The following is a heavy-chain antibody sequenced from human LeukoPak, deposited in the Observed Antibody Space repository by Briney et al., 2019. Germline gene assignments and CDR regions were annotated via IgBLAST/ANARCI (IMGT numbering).Heavy chain of an antibody. D-gene: IGHD4/OR15-4a*01. CDR3: ARERGDNGWYPDGFDI. CDR2: IDSDGSST. V-gene: IGHV3-74*01. Sequence: GGSLTLSCAASGFTFNDFWMHWVRHVPGKGLVWVARIDSDGSSTRVADSVKGRFTISRDNTKNTVYLQMSSLRVEDTAVYYCARERGDNGWYPDGFDIWGQGTLVTVSS. CDR1: GFTFNDFW. J-gene: IGHJ3*02.